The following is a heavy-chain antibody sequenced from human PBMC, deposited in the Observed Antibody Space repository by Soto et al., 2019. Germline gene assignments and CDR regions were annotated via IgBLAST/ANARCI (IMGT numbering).Heavy chain of an antibody. CDR2: INHSGST. J-gene: IGHJ4*02. D-gene: IGHD5-18*01. CDR1: GGSFSGYY. V-gene: IGHV4-34*01. Sequence: QVQLQQWGAGLLKPSETLSLTCAVYGGSFYGGSFSGYYWIWIRQPPGKGLEWIGEINHSGSTNYNPSLKSRVTISVDTSKHQFSLQLSSVTAADTAVYYWARKDLWLVGFVDYWGQGNLVTVSS. CDR3: ARKDLWLVGFVDY.